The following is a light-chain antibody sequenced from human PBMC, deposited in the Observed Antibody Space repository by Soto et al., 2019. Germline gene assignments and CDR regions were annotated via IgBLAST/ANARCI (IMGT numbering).Light chain of an antibody. CDR1: SSDVGGYNY. CDR3: SSYAGNKNVV. J-gene: IGLJ2*01. Sequence: QSVLTQPPSASGSPGQSVTISCTGTSSDVGGYNYVSWYQQHPGKAPKLMIYEVSKRPSGVPDRFSGSKSGNTASLTVSGLQAADEADYFCSSYAGNKNVVFGGGTQLTVL. CDR2: EVS. V-gene: IGLV2-8*01.